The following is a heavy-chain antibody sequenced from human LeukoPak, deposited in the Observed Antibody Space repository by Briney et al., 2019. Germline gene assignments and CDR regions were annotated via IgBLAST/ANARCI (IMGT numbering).Heavy chain of an antibody. CDR3: TTGLGNYYDY. Sequence: PGESLTLSCVASGFTFSQAWMHWVRQAPGKGLEWVGRVKSKVHGGATDYAAPVKGRFTISRDDSVNTVYLQMNSLKTEDTVLYYCTTGLGNYYDYWGQGTLVTVSS. D-gene: IGHD3-10*01. V-gene: IGHV3-15*01. CDR1: GFTFSQAW. J-gene: IGHJ4*02. CDR2: VKSKVHGGAT.